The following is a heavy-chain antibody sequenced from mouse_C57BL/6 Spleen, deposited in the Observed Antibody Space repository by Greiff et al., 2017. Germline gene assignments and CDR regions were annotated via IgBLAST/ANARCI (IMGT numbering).Heavy chain of an antibody. J-gene: IGHJ4*01. V-gene: IGHV1-80*01. Sequence: LQESGAELVKPGASVKISCKASGYAFSSYWMNWVKQRPGKGLEWIGQIYPGDGDTNYNGKFKGKATLTADKSSSTAYMQLSSLTSEDSAVYFCARRGYDYDDVGGAMDYWGQGTSVTVSS. CDR3: ARRGYDYDDVGGAMDY. CDR1: GYAFSSYW. CDR2: IYPGDGDT. D-gene: IGHD2-4*01.